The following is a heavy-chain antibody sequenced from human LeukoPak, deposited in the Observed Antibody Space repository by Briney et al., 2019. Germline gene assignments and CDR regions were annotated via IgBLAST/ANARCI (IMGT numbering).Heavy chain of an antibody. CDR3: AKKESRYCSSTSCLIGMDV. CDR1: GFTFNSYN. CDR2: ISSDSSTI. D-gene: IGHD2-2*01. J-gene: IGHJ6*02. Sequence: GGSLRLSCAASGFTFNSYNMNWVRQAPGKGLEWVSYISSDSSTIFYADSVKGRFTISRDNSKNTLYLQMNSLRAEDTAVYYCAKKESRYCSSTSCLIGMDVWGQGTTVTVSS. V-gene: IGHV3-48*01.